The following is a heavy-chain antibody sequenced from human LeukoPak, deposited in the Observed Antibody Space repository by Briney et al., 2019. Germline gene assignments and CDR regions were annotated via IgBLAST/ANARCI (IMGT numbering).Heavy chain of an antibody. CDR3: ASLTGTPPDYYYYYMDV. CDR2: IHHSGST. J-gene: IGHJ6*03. Sequence: PSETLSLTCAVSGGSISSSNWWRWVRQPPGKGLEWIGEIHHSGSTSYNPSLKSRVIISLDKSKNQFSLKLSSVTAADTAVYYCASLTGTPPDYYYYYMDVWGKGTTVTVSS. D-gene: IGHD1-20*01. CDR1: GGSISSSNW. V-gene: IGHV4-4*02.